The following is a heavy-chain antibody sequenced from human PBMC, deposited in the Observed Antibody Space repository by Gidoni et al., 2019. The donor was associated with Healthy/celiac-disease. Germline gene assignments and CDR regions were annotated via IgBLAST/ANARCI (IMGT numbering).Heavy chain of an antibody. Sequence: EVQLVESGGGLVQPGVSLRLPCAASGSTFSSYSMNWVRQDPGKGLEWVSYISSSSSTIYYADSVKGRFTISRDNAKNSLYLQMNSLRAEDTAVYYCARAGNYYDSSVFDYWGQGTLVTVSS. CDR1: GSTFSSYS. D-gene: IGHD3-22*01. J-gene: IGHJ4*02. CDR2: ISSSSSTI. V-gene: IGHV3-48*01. CDR3: ARAGNYYDSSVFDY.